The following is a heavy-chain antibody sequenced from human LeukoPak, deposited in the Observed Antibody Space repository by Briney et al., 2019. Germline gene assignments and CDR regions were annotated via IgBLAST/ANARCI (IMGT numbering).Heavy chain of an antibody. CDR2: ISGSGGST. CDR3: AKMRGQLQLQYYMDV. CDR1: GFTFSTYA. D-gene: IGHD6-6*01. V-gene: IGHV3-23*01. J-gene: IGHJ6*03. Sequence: PGGSLRLSCAASGFTFSTYAMSWVRQAPGKGLEWVSTISGSGGSTFYADSVRGQFTISRGNSKNTVYLQMNSLRVEDTAVLYCAKMRGQLQLQYYMDVWGPGTTVAVSS.